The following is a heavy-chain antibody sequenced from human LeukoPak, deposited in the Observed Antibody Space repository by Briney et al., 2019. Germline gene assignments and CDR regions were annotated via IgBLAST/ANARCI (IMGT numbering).Heavy chain of an antibody. J-gene: IGHJ5*02. CDR1: GGSISSGSYY. D-gene: IGHD2-15*01. Sequence: SETLSLTCTVSGGSISSGSYYWSWIRQPAGKGLEWIGRIYTSGTTNYNPSLKSRVTISVDTSKNQFSLKLSSVTAADTAVYYCARAIRYCSGGSCYGLSWFDPWGQGTLVTVSS. CDR3: ARAIRYCSGGSCYGLSWFDP. CDR2: IYTSGTT. V-gene: IGHV4-61*02.